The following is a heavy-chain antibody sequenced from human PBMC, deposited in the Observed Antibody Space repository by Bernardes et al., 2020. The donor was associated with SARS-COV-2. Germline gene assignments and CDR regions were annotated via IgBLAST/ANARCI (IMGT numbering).Heavy chain of an antibody. V-gene: IGHV3-23*01. D-gene: IGHD2-15*01. Sequence: LRLSCAASGFTFNMYAMTWVRQAPGKGLEWVSGISGSGGSTYYADSVKGRFTISRDNSKNTLFLQMNSLRAEDTAVYYCAKCVVGYYAVDVWGQGTTVTVSS. CDR3: AKCVVGYYAVDV. CDR2: ISGSGGST. CDR1: GFTFNMYA. J-gene: IGHJ6*02.